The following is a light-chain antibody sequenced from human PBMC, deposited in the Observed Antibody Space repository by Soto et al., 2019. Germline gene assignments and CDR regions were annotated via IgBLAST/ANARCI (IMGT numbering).Light chain of an antibody. Sequence: QSVLTQPASVSGSPGQSITISCPGTSSDVGGYNYVSWYQQHPGKAPKLMIYDVSNRPSGVSNRFSGSKSGNTASLTISGLQAEDEADYYCNSYTTSSTYVFGTGTKVTVL. CDR2: DVS. J-gene: IGLJ1*01. CDR3: NSYTTSSTYV. V-gene: IGLV2-14*01. CDR1: SSDVGGYNY.